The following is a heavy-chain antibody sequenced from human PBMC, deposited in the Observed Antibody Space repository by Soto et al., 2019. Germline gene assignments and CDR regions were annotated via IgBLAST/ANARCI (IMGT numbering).Heavy chain of an antibody. CDR1: GFTFSNYG. CDR2: IWHDGNNK. CDR3: ASDLVGASDSYGLDV. Sequence: PGGSLRLSCAVSGFTFSNYGMHWVRQAPGKGLEWVAIIWHDGNNKYYADSVRGRFIISRDNSKNRLYLQMNSLRAEDTAVYYCASDLVGASDSYGLDVWGQGXPVTVSS. J-gene: IGHJ6*02. D-gene: IGHD1-26*01. V-gene: IGHV3-33*01.